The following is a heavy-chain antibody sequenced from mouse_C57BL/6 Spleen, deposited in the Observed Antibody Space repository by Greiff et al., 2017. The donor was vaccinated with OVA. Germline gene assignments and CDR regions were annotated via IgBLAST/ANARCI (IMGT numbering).Heavy chain of an antibody. CDR1: GYTFTSSW. J-gene: IGHJ4*01. CDR2: IDPNSGGT. D-gene: IGHD1-1*01. Sequence: QVQLQQPGAELVKPGASVKLSCKASGYTFTSSWLHWVKQRPGRGLEWIGRIDPNSGGTQYNEKFKSKATLTVDKPSSTAYMHLSSLTSEDSAVYYCASSPTVVAEDAMDYWGQGTSVTVSS. CDR3: ASSPTVVAEDAMDY. V-gene: IGHV1-72*01.